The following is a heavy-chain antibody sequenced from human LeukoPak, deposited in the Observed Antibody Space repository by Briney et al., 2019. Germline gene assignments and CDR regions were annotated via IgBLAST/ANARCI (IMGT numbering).Heavy chain of an antibody. D-gene: IGHD3-22*01. CDR1: GFTFSSYS. CDR2: ISSSSSTI. V-gene: IGHV3-48*01. J-gene: IGHJ4*02. CDR3: ARDRHRYSYDTGGYPPY. Sequence: GGSLRLSCAASGFTFSSYSMIWVRQAPGKGLEWVSYISSSSSTIYYADSVKGRFTISRDNAKNSLYLQMNSLRAEDTAVYYCARDRHRYSYDTGGYPPYWGQGTLVTVSS.